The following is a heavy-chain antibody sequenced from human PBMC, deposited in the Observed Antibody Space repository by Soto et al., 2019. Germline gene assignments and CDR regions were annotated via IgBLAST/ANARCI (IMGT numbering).Heavy chain of an antibody. CDR1: GYTFKNYG. J-gene: IGHJ6*02. V-gene: IGHV1-18*04. CDR2: IGVFNGNT. Sequence: ASVKVSCKASGYTFKNYGIGWVRQAPGQGLEWVGRIGVFNGNTNYAQKVQGRVTMTADTSTSTAYMELRSLRSDDTAAYYCAREQTSVFTSRDGMDVWGQGTTVTVSS. CDR3: AREQTSVFTSRDGMDV. D-gene: IGHD4-17*01.